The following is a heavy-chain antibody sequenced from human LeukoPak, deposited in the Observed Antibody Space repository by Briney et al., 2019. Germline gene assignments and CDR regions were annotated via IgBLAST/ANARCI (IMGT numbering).Heavy chain of an antibody. CDR2: IRYDGSNK. CDR1: GFTFSSYG. V-gene: IGHV3-30*02. Sequence: GGSLRLSCAASGFTFSSYGMHWVRQAPGKGLEWVAFIRYDGSNKYYADSVKGRFTISRDNSKNTLYLQMNSLRAEDTAVYYCARGPVAGTNYYYYYMDVWGKGTTVTISS. J-gene: IGHJ6*03. D-gene: IGHD6-19*01. CDR3: ARGPVAGTNYYYYYMDV.